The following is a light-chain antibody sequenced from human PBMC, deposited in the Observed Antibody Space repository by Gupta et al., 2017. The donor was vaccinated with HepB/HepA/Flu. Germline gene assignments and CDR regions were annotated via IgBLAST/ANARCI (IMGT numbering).Light chain of an antibody. V-gene: IGKV3-15*01. J-gene: IGKJ4*01. CDR1: QCVSSN. CDR2: APS. CDR3: QQYNNWPLT. Sequence: EIVITQSAATLSVSPGDRATLSCRASQCVSSNLAWYQQKPGQAPRLLINAPSTRATGIPARFSGSGSGTEFTLTISSLQSEDFAVYYCQQYNNWPLTFGGGTKVEIK.